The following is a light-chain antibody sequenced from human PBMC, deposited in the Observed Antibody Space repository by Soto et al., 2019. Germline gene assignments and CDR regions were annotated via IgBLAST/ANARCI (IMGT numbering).Light chain of an antibody. J-gene: IGKJ1*01. CDR3: QQSYSTPPGT. CDR2: AAS. CDR1: QSISSY. V-gene: IGKV1-39*01. Sequence: EIQMTQSPSSLSASVGDRVTITCRASQSISSYLNWYQQKPGKAPKLLIYAASSLQSGVPSRFSGSGSGTEFTLTISSLQPDDFATYYCQQSYSTPPGTFGQGTKVDIK.